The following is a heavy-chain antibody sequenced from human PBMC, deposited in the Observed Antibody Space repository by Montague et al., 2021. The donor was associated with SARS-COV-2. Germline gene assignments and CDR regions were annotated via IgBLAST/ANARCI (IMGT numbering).Heavy chain of an antibody. V-gene: IGHV4-31*03. Sequence: TLSLTCTVSGGSISSGGYYWSWIRQRPGKGLEWIGYIYYSGSTYYNPSLKSRVTISVDTSKNQFSLKLSSVTAADTAVYYCARVQGITMIVVVIGAFDGWGQGTTVTVSS. CDR1: GGSISSGGYY. J-gene: IGHJ3*01. D-gene: IGHD3-22*01. CDR3: ARVQGITMIVVVIGAFDG. CDR2: IYYSGST.